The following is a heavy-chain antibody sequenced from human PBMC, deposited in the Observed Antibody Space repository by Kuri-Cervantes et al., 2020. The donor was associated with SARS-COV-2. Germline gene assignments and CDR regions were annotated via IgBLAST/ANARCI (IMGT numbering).Heavy chain of an antibody. J-gene: IGHJ3*02. V-gene: IGHV3-53*01. CDR3: VVGAYDAFDI. CDR1: GFTVSSNY. D-gene: IGHD1-26*01. Sequence: GESLKISCAASGFTVSSNYMSWVRQAPGKGLEWVSVIYSGGSTYYADSVEGRFTISRDNSKNTLYLQMNSLRAEDTAVYYCVVGAYDAFDIWGQGTMVTVSS. CDR2: IYSGGST.